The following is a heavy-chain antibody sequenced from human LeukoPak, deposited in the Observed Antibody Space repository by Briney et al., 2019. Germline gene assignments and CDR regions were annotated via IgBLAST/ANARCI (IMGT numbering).Heavy chain of an antibody. J-gene: IGHJ4*02. Sequence: SQTLSLTCIVSGGSISSHYWSRLRQPPGKGLEYIGYIYYSGSTDYNTSLKSRVTISLDTSKNQFSLNLTSVTAADTAVYYCARRSGVLDSRDSRYYFDHWGQGTLVTVSS. V-gene: IGHV4-59*11. CDR2: IYYSGST. D-gene: IGHD3-22*01. CDR3: ARRSGVLDSRDSRYYFDH. CDR1: GGSISSHY.